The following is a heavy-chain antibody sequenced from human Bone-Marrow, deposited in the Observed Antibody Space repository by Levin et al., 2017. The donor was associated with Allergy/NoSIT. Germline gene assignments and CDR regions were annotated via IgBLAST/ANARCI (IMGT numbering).Heavy chain of an antibody. CDR1: GFTFANFA. CDR2: VASDETKT. CDR3: ATGTTGSISALFDY. V-gene: IGHV3-30*04. Sequence: GESLKISCSPSGFTFANFAMHWVRQAPGKGLEWVAGVASDETKTYYADSVKGRFTIARDNSEVTLYLQMNSLRSDDTAVYYCATGTTGSISALFDYWGQGTLVTVSS. J-gene: IGHJ4*02. D-gene: IGHD1-1*01.